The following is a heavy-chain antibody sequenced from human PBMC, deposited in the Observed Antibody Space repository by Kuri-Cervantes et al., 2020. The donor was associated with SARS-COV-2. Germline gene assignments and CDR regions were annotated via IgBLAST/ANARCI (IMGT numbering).Heavy chain of an antibody. Sequence: GESLKISCAASGFTFSSYAMSWVRQAPGKGLEWVGRIKSKTDGGTTDYAAPVKGRFTISRDDSKNTLYLQMNSLKTEDTAVYYCTTVVPAADYYYGMDVWGQGTTVTVSS. CDR1: GFTFSSYA. J-gene: IGHJ6*02. V-gene: IGHV3-15*01. D-gene: IGHD2-2*01. CDR3: TTVVPAADYYYGMDV. CDR2: IKSKTDGGTT.